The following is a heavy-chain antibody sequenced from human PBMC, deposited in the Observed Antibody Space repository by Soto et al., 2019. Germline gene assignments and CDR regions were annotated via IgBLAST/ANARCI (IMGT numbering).Heavy chain of an antibody. Sequence: QVQLVESGGGVVQPGRSLRLSCAASGFTFSSYAMHWVRQAPGKGLEWVAVISYDGSNKYYADSVKGRFTISRDNSKNALYRQMNSLGVEDTAVYYCARDGVDDSGGSPGWFDPCGQGTLVTVAS. CDR1: GFTFSSYA. J-gene: IGHJ5*02. CDR2: ISYDGSNK. V-gene: IGHV3-30-3*01. D-gene: IGHD2-15*01. CDR3: ARDGVDDSGGSPGWFDP.